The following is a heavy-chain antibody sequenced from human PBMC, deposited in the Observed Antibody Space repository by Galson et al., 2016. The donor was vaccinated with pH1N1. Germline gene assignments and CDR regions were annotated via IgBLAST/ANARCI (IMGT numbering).Heavy chain of an antibody. CDR3: AKGGYGDYGLDVFDI. Sequence: LRLSCAASGSNSDYNMNWVRLAPGTGLEWVSSISGSGGRKHYADSVQGRFIISRDNSKNTLYLQMNSLRAGDTALYFCAKGGYGDYGLDVFDIWGQGTMVIVSS. V-gene: IGHV3-23*01. D-gene: IGHD4-17*01. CDR1: GSNSDYN. CDR2: ISGSGGRK. J-gene: IGHJ3*02.